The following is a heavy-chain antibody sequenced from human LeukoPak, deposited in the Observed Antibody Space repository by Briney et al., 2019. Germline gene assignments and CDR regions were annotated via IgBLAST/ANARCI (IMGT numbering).Heavy chain of an antibody. CDR3: ARGSLKSSAVGFDF. CDR1: GYTFSDYY. V-gene: IGHV1-2*02. Sequence: ASVKVSCKASGYTFSDYYMHWVRQAPGQGLEWMGWINPNSGGANYAQSFQGRVALTRDTSITTAYMEVSRLTSDDTAVYYCARGSLKSSAVGFDFWGQGTMVTVS. CDR2: INPNSGGA. J-gene: IGHJ3*01.